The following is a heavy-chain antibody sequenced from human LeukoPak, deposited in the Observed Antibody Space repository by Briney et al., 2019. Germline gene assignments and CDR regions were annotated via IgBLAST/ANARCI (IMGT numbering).Heavy chain of an antibody. D-gene: IGHD3-9*01. J-gene: IGHJ4*02. V-gene: IGHV4-30-4*01. Sequence: PSQTLSLTCTVSGGSISSGDYYWSWIRQPPGKGLEWIGYIYYSGSTYYNPSLKSRVTISVDTSKNQFSLKLSSVTAADTAVYYCASMLRYFDWLIWDWGQGTLVTVSS. CDR2: IYYSGST. CDR1: GGSISSGDYY. CDR3: ASMLRYFDWLIWD.